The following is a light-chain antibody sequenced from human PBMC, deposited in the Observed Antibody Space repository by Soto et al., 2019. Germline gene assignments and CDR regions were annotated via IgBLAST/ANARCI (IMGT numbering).Light chain of an antibody. CDR3: QQYDTWPPGT. CDR2: GAS. V-gene: IGKV3-15*01. J-gene: IGKJ1*01. CDR1: PSINTN. Sequence: VMTQSPAPLSVSPGERATLSCRASPSINTNLAWYQQKPGQAPRLLLFGASTRATGIPDRFSGSGSGTDFTLTISSLQSEDFAVYYGQQYDTWPPGTFGQGTKVEIK.